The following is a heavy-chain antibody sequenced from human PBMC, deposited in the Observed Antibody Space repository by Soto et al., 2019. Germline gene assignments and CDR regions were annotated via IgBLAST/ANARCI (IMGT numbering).Heavy chain of an antibody. V-gene: IGHV1-58*01. CDR1: GFIFTSSA. J-gene: IGHJ3*02. D-gene: IGHD6-19*01. Sequence: SVKVSCKTSGFIFTSSAVQWVRQARGQRLEWMGRIVVGSGNTSYAQKFHKRVTLTRDMSTSTVYMELSSLRSEDTAVYYCARDLSYIAVAGTGFDIWGQGTMVTVSS. CDR3: ARDLSYIAVAGTGFDI. CDR2: IVVGSGNT.